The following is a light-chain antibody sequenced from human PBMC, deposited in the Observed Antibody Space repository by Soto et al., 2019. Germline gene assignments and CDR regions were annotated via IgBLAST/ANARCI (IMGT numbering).Light chain of an antibody. CDR3: AAWDDSLSGSGV. V-gene: IGLV1-47*01. Sequence: QSVLPQPPSASGTPGPRVTISCSGSSSNIGSNYVYWYQQLPGTAPKLLIYRNNQRPSGVPDRFSGSKSGTSASLAISGLRSEDEADYYCAAWDDSLSGSGVFGGGTKLTVL. J-gene: IGLJ2*01. CDR2: RNN. CDR1: SSNIGSNY.